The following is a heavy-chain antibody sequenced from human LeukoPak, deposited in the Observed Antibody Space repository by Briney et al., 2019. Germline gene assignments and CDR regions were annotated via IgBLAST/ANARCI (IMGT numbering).Heavy chain of an antibody. D-gene: IGHD3-16*01. CDR2: ITNDGSST. CDR1: GLTFSSHW. J-gene: IGHJ6*02. V-gene: IGHV3-74*01. Sequence: PGGSLRLSCAASGLTFSSHWMHWVRQAPGKGLVWVSRITNDGSSTTYADSVKGRFTISRDNSKNTLYLQMDSLRAEDTAVYYCARDLHQGDDYYYYYGMDVWGQGTTVTVSS. CDR3: ARDLHQGDDYYYYYGMDV.